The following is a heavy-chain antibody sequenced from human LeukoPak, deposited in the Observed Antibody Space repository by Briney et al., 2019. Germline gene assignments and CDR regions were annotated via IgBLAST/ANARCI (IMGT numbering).Heavy chain of an antibody. J-gene: IGHJ3*02. CDR1: GFTFSSHS. V-gene: IGHV3-21*01. CDR2: ISSSSSYI. D-gene: IGHD3-10*01. Sequence: GGSLRLSCAASGFTFSSHSMNWVRQAPGKGLEWVSSISSSSSYIYYADSVKGRFTISRDNAKNSLYLQMNSLRAEDTAVYYCASDRITMVRGVYAFDIWGQGTMVTVSS. CDR3: ASDRITMVRGVYAFDI.